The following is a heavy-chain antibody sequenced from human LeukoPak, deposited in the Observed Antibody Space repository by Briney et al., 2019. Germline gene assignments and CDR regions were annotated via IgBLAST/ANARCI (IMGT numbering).Heavy chain of an antibody. CDR3: AHAPGIQWLATNWFDP. D-gene: IGHD6-19*01. V-gene: IGHV4-59*08. J-gene: IGHJ5*02. Sequence: NPSETLSLTCTVSGGSISSYYWSWIRQPPGKGLEWIGYIYYSGSTNYNPSLKSRVTISVDTSKNQFSLKLSSVTAADTAVYYCAHAPGIQWLATNWFDPWGQGTLVTVSS. CDR1: GGSISSYY. CDR2: IYYSGST.